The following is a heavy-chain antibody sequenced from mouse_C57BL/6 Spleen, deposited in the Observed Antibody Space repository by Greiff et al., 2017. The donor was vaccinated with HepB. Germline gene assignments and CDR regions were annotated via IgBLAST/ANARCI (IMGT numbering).Heavy chain of an antibody. CDR1: GYAFSSYW. Sequence: QVQLQQSGAELVKPGASVKISCKASGYAFSSYWMNWVKQRPGKGLEWIGQIYPGDGDTNYNGKFKGKATLTADKSSSTAYMHLSSLTSEDSAVYFCASPFPDRYFDVWGTGTTVTVSS. CDR2: IYPGDGDT. J-gene: IGHJ1*03. CDR3: ASPFPDRYFDV. V-gene: IGHV1-80*01.